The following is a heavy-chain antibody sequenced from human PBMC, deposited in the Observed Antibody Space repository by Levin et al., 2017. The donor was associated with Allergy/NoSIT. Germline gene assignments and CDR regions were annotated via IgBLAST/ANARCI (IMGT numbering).Heavy chain of an antibody. CDR1: GGSISSYY. CDR2: IYTSGST. D-gene: IGHD3-22*01. Sequence: SETLSLTCTVSGGSISSYYWSWIRQPAGKGLEWIGRIYTSGSTNYNPSLKSRVTMSVDTSKNQFSLKLSSVTAADTAVYYCAREWGYYDSSGYYTAYGMDVWGQGTTVTVSS. CDR3: AREWGYYDSSGYYTAYGMDV. J-gene: IGHJ6*02. V-gene: IGHV4-4*07.